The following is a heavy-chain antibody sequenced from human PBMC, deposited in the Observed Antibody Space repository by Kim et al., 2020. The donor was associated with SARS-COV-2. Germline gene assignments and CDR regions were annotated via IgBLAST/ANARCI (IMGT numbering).Heavy chain of an antibody. CDR2: INPNSGGT. Sequence: ASVKVSCKASGYTFTGYYMHWVRQAPGQGLEWRGRINPNSGGTNYAQKFQGRVTMTRDTSISTAYMELSRLRSDDTAVYYCARELQRGWFDPWGQGTLVTVSS. J-gene: IGHJ5*02. CDR1: GYTFTGYY. D-gene: IGHD4-4*01. V-gene: IGHV1-2*06. CDR3: ARELQRGWFDP.